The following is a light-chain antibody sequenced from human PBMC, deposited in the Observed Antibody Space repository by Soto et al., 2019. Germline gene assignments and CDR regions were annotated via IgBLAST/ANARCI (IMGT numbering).Light chain of an antibody. Sequence: ETVMTQSPATLSVSPGERATLSCRASQSVYSSLAWYQQKPGQAPRLLIYGAYTRATGIPARFSGSGSGTEFTLTISSLQPDDFATYYCKQYNSYSWTFGQGTKVDIK. CDR1: QSVYSS. J-gene: IGKJ1*01. V-gene: IGKV3-15*01. CDR2: GAY. CDR3: KQYNSYSWT.